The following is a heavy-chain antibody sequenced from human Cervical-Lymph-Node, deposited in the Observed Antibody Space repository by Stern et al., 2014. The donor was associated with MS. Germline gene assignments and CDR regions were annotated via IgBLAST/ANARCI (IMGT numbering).Heavy chain of an antibody. D-gene: IGHD6-19*01. CDR1: GFTFSDYY. CDR3: AKSDVPVEQWLVPHFDY. Sequence: DQLVESGGGLVKPGGSLRLSCAASGFTFSDYYMSWIRQAPGKGLEWVSYISSSGSTIYYADSVKGRFTISRDNAKNSLYLQMNSLRAEDTAVYYCAKSDVPVEQWLVPHFDYWGQGTLVTVSS. J-gene: IGHJ4*02. V-gene: IGHV3-11*01. CDR2: ISSSGSTI.